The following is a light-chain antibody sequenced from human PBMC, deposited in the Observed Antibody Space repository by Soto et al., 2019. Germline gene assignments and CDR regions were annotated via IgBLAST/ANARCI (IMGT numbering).Light chain of an antibody. V-gene: IGKV1-13*02. CDR2: DAS. CDR1: QGISNF. CDR3: QQYNSYWT. Sequence: AIQLTQSPSSLSASVGDRVTITCRASQGISNFLAWYQQKPGKAPKILIYDASSLESGVQSRFSGSGSGTEFTLTIRSLQPDDFATYYCQQYNSYWTCGQGTKVDIK. J-gene: IGKJ1*01.